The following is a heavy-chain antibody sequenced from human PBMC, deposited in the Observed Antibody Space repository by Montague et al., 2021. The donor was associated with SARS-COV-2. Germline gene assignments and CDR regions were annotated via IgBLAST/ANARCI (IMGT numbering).Heavy chain of an antibody. D-gene: IGHD3-10*01. J-gene: IGHJ5*02. V-gene: IGHV4-39*01. CDR1: GGSISSSSNY. Sequence: SETLSLTCTVSGGSISSSSNYWGWIRQPPGKGLEWIGSIYYSGSTYYNSSLKSRVTISVDTSKNQFSLKLNSVTAADMAVYYFARLVWFGELSSENWFDPWGQGTLVTVSS. CDR2: IYYSGST. CDR3: ARLVWFGELSSENWFDP.